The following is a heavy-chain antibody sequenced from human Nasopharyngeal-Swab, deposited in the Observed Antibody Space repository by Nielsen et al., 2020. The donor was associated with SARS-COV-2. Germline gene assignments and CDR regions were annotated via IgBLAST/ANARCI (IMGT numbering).Heavy chain of an antibody. CDR3: ARGFGSIAVSPRYRTRYYFDY. CDR2: ITHSGST. Sequence: SETLSLTCTVSGGSISSGGYYWSWIRQPPGKGPEWLGEITHSGSTSYNPPLKSRVIISVDTSKMQFSLKLSSLTAADTAVYYCARGFGSIAVSPRYRTRYYFDYWGQGTLVTVSS. CDR1: GGSISSGGYY. D-gene: IGHD6-6*01. J-gene: IGHJ4*02. V-gene: IGHV4-39*07.